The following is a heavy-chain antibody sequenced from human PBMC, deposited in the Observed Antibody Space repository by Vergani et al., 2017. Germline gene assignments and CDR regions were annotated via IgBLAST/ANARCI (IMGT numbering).Heavy chain of an antibody. CDR3: ARHTTYTDS. CDR2: IYPADSDT. V-gene: IGHV5-51*01. J-gene: IGHJ4*02. Sequence: EVELVQSGPEMRKPGESLKISRKGSEYSFGNYWIGWVRQMPGKGLEWMGIIYPADSDTRYSPSFQGQVTISADKSNSTAFLQWDSLKASDTALYYCARHTTYTDSWGQGTLVTVSS. D-gene: IGHD1-1*01. CDR1: EYSFGNYW.